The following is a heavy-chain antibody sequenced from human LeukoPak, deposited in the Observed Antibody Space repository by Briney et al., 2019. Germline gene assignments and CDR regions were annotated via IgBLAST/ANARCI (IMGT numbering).Heavy chain of an antibody. CDR3: TSEPYYYDSSGYSSADY. CDR2: IKSKTDGGTT. D-gene: IGHD3-22*01. J-gene: IGHJ4*02. Sequence: GGSLRLSCAASGFTFSNAWMSWVRQAPGKGVEWVGRIKSKTDGGTTDYAAPVKGRFTISRDDSKNTLYLQMNSLKTEDTAVYYCTSEPYYYDSSGYSSADYWGQGTLVTVSS. CDR1: GFTFSNAW. V-gene: IGHV3-15*01.